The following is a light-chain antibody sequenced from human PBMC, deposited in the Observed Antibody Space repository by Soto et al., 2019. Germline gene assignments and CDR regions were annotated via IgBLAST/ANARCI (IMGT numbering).Light chain of an antibody. V-gene: IGKV3-20*01. Sequence: EIVLTQSPGTLSLSQGERATLSCRASQSVSSSYLAWYQQKPGQAPRLLIYDASRATGIPDRFSGSGSGTDFTLTITRLEPADFAVYYCQHYGTSALFGPGTKVDI. CDR3: QHYGTSAL. CDR1: QSVSSSY. J-gene: IGKJ3*01. CDR2: DAS.